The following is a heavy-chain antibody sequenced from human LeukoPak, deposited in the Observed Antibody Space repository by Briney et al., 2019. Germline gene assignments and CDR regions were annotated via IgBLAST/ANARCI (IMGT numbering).Heavy chain of an antibody. V-gene: IGHV1-69*13. CDR3: ARVRPYYDFWSGYYTDPYFDL. CDR2: IIPIFGTA. Sequence: ASVKVSCMASGGTFSSYAISWVRQAPGQGLEWMGGIIPIFGTANYAQKFQGRVTITADESTSTAYMELSSLRSEDTAVYYCARVRPYYDFWSGYYTDPYFDLWGRGTLVTVSS. CDR1: GGTFSSYA. J-gene: IGHJ2*01. D-gene: IGHD3-3*01.